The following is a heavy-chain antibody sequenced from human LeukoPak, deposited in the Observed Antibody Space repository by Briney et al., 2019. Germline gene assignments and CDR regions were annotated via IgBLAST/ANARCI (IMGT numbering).Heavy chain of an antibody. V-gene: IGHV3-48*01. J-gene: IGHJ4*02. Sequence: GGSLRLSCVASGFTFSSYSMNWVRQAPGKGLEWVSYITRSSSAKFYADSVKGRFTISRDNAENLLYLQMNSLRPEDTAVYYCTRDQEGSDYWGQGTLVTVSS. CDR2: ITRSSSAK. CDR3: TRDQEGSDY. CDR1: GFTFSSYS.